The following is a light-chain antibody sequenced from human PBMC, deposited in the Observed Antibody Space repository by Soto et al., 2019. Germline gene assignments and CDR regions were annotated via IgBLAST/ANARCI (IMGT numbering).Light chain of an antibody. V-gene: IGKV1-5*03. CDR2: KAS. J-gene: IGKJ1*01. CDR3: QPYYTFLP. CDR1: QNINSW. Sequence: DIQMTQSPPTLSASVGDRVTITCRASQNINSWLAWYQQKPGKAPKLLIYKASTLESGVPARFSGSESGTEFTLTGSGLQPDAVATYYCQPYYTFLPFGHGTKVVIK.